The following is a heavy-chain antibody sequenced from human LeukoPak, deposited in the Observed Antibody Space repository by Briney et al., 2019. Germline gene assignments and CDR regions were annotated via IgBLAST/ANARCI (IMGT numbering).Heavy chain of an antibody. D-gene: IGHD4-17*01. V-gene: IGHV4-59*12. CDR2: IYYSGST. CDR1: GGFISSYY. CDR3: ARDRGDYPIDY. Sequence: SETLSLTCTVSGGFISSYYWSWIRQPPGKGLEWIGYIYYSGSTNYNPSLKSRVTISVDTSKNQFSLKLSSVTAADTAVYYCARDRGDYPIDYWGQGTLVTVSS. J-gene: IGHJ4*02.